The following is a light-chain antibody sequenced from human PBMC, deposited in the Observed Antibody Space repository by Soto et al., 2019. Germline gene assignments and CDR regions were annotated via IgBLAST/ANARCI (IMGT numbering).Light chain of an antibody. CDR1: KSNIGRNY. Sequence: QLVLTQPPSVSGTPGQKVTISCSGSKSNIGRNYVYWYQQLPGTAPKLLIYRNNQRPSGVPDRFSGSKSGTSASLAISGLRSEDETDYYCATWDDSLSGVVFGGGTKLTVL. CDR2: RNN. CDR3: ATWDDSLSGVV. J-gene: IGLJ2*01. V-gene: IGLV1-47*01.